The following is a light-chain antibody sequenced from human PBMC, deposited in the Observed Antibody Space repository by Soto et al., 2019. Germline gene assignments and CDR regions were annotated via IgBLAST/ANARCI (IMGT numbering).Light chain of an antibody. CDR1: QSITTW. V-gene: IGKV1-5*03. CDR3: QRYNDYQYV. J-gene: IGKJ2*01. CDR2: KAI. Sequence: DIQMTQSPSTLSASVGDRVTITCRASQSITTWLAWYQQKPGKAPKLLIYKAINLQSGVPSRFSGSGSGTEFTLTISSLQPDDFGTYYCQRYNDYQYVFGQGTKLEIK.